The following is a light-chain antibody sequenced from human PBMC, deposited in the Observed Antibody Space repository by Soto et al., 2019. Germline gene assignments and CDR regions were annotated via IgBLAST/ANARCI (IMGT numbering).Light chain of an antibody. CDR3: SSYAGSNNYV. Sequence: QSVLTQPASASGSPGQSVTISCTGTSSDVGGYNYVSWYQQHPGKAPKLMIYEVSKRPSGVPDRFSGSKSGNTASLTVSGIQAEDEADYYCSSYAGSNNYVFGTWTKATVL. V-gene: IGLV2-8*01. CDR2: EVS. J-gene: IGLJ1*01. CDR1: SSDVGGYNY.